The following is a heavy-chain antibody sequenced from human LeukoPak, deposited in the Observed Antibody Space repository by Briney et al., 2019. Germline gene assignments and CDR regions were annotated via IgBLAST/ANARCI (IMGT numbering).Heavy chain of an antibody. J-gene: IGHJ4*01. D-gene: IGHD3-22*01. CDR1: GYTFTSYA. CDR2: INAGNGNT. V-gene: IGHV1-3*01. CDR3: ARDRRDSSGYVGWYY. Sequence: ASVKVSCTASGYTFTSYAMHWVRQAPGQRLEWMGWINAGNGNTKYSQKFQGRVTITRDTSASTAYMELSSLRAEDTAVYYCARDRRDSSGYVGWYYWGQGTLVTVSS.